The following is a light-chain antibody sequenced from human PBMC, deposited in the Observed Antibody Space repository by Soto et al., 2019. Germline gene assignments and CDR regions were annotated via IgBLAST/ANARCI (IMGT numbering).Light chain of an antibody. Sequence: DIQVTQSPSSLSASVGDRVTITCRASQSIFNYLNWYQQKPGKAPKLLIYAASSLQSGVPSRFRGGGSGTDFTLTIGSLQPEDFATYYCQHSYSSPWTFGLGTKVDIK. CDR3: QHSYSSPWT. V-gene: IGKV1-39*01. J-gene: IGKJ1*01. CDR1: QSIFNY. CDR2: AAS.